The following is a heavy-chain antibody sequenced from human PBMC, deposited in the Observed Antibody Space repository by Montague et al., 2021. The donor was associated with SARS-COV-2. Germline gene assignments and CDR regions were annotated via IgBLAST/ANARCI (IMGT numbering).Heavy chain of an antibody. CDR2: VYYSGRS. J-gene: IGHJ4*02. CDR3: ARSLDPSGTYYLPY. Sequence: SETLSLTCTVSGDSISTSYWAWIRQPPGKGLEWIGYVYYSGRSSYNSSLKSRVTISVDTSKNQVSLNLRSVTAADTAVYYCARSLDPSGTYYLPYWGQGTLVTVSP. CDR1: GDSISTSY. D-gene: IGHD3-10*01. V-gene: IGHV4-59*01.